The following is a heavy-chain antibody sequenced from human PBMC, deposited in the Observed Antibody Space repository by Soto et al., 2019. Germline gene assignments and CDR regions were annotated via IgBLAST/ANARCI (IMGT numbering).Heavy chain of an antibody. J-gene: IGHJ4*02. CDR2: ISYDSSNK. CDR1: GFTFSYG. CDR3: AKLVIGYCSGNTCDDY. D-gene: IGHD2-15*01. V-gene: IGHV3-30*18. Sequence: VQLLESGGGLIQPGGSLRLSCAASGFTFSYGIHWLRQAPGKGLEWVAYISYDSSNKFYGDSVKGRFTISRDNSKNTHFLQMTVPRAEDTAVYYCAKLVIGYCSGNTCDDYWGQGTLVAVSS.